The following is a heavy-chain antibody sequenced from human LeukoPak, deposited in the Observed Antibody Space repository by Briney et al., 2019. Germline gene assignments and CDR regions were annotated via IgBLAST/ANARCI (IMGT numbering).Heavy chain of an antibody. CDR2: INPNSGGT. CDR1: GYTFTSYY. Sequence: GASVKVSCKASGYTFTSYYMHWVRQAPGQGLEWMGRINPNSGGTNYAQKFQGRVTMTRDTSISTAYMELSRLRSDDTAVYYCARDLYYYDSSGYYYYYYYGMDVWGQGTTVTVSS. V-gene: IGHV1-2*06. CDR3: ARDLYYYDSSGYYYYYYYGMDV. J-gene: IGHJ6*02. D-gene: IGHD3-22*01.